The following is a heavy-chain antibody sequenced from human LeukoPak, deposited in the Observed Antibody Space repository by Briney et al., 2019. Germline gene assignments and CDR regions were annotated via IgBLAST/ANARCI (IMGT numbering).Heavy chain of an antibody. J-gene: IGHJ5*02. CDR2: IYYSGST. V-gene: IGHV4-31*03. Sequence: SETLSLTCTVSGGSISSGGYYWSWIRQHPGKGLEWIGYIYYSGSTYYNPSLKSRVTISVDTSKNQFSLKLSSVTAADTAVYYCAKASVAIPQYCNSWGQGTLVTVSS. D-gene: IGHD2-2*02. CDR3: AKASVAIPQYCNS. CDR1: GGSISSGGYY.